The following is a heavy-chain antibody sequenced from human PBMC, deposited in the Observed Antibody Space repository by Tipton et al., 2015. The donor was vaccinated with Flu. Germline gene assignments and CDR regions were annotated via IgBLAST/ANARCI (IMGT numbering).Heavy chain of an antibody. CDR3: AREMKYDSRGYQLNAFDI. CDR1: GYSISSGYC. D-gene: IGHD3-22*01. J-gene: IGHJ3*02. CDR2: IYHSGST. V-gene: IGHV4-38-2*02. Sequence: TLSLTCAVSGYSISSGYCWGWIRQPPGKGLEWIGSIYHSGSTYYNPSLKSRVTISVDTSKNQFSLKLSSVTAADTAVYYCAREMKYDSRGYQLNAFDIWGQGTRVTVSS.